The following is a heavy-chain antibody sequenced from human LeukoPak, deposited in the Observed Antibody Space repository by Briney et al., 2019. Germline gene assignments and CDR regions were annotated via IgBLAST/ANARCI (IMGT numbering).Heavy chain of an antibody. CDR2: IYWNDDK. J-gene: IGHJ4*02. CDR1: GFSLSTSGVG. D-gene: IGHD3-10*01. Sequence: SGPTLVKPTQTLTLTCTFSGFSLSTSGVGVGWLRQPRGKALEWLELIYWNDDKRYSPSLKSRLTITKDTSKNQVVLTMTNMDPVDTATYHCARFITMVRGVIQRDFDYWGQGTLVTVSS. CDR3: ARFITMVRGVIQRDFDY. V-gene: IGHV2-5*01.